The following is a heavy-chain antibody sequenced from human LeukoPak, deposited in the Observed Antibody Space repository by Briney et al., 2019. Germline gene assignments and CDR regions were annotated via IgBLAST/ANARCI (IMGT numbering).Heavy chain of an antibody. CDR2: IRSKTNSYAT. J-gene: IGHJ4*02. D-gene: IGHD4-17*01. CDR3: TSGVPGDYYSDY. Sequence: GGSLRLSCAASGFTFSGSGMHWVRQASGKGLEWVGRIRSKTNSYATAYAASVKGRFTISRDDSNNMAYLQMNSLKSEDTAVYYCTSGVPGDYYSDYWGQGILVTVSS. CDR1: GFTFSGSG. V-gene: IGHV3-73*01.